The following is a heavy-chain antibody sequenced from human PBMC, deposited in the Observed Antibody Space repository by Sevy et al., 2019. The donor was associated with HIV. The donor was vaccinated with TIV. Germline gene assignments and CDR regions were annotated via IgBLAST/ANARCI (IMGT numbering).Heavy chain of an antibody. Sequence: GGSLRLSCAASGFIFNSYGMSWVRQAPGKGMEWVSGISGSGGSIYYADSVKGRFTISRDNVKNTLYLQMNSLRAEDTAVYYCRGVGTTTNFDYWGQGTLVTVSS. J-gene: IGHJ4*02. D-gene: IGHD1-26*01. V-gene: IGHV3-23*01. CDR2: ISGSGGSI. CDR3: RGVGTTTNFDY. CDR1: GFIFNSYG.